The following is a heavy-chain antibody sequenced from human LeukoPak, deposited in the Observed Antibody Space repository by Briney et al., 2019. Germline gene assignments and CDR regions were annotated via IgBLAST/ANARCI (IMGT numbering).Heavy chain of an antibody. CDR1: GYSFSGYW. CDR2: IFPGDSDT. CDR3: ARQPGSGA. D-gene: IGHD1-14*01. Sequence: GESLTFSCKASGYSFSGYWIAWVRQMPGKGLEWMGIIFPGDSDTRYSPSFRGQVTISADKATSTVYLQWRTLRASDSAMYYCARQPGSGAWGQGTRVTVSS. V-gene: IGHV5-51*01. J-gene: IGHJ1*01.